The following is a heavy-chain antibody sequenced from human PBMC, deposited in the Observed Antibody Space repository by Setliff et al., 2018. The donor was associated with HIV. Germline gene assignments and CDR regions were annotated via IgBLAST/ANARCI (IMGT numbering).Heavy chain of an antibody. J-gene: IGHJ2*01. CDR2: IYYTGST. Sequence: SETLSLTCSVSGGPMRSSSYCWGWIRQPPGKGLEWIGSIYYTGSTYSNPSLKSRLTISEDASKSQFSLTLRSVTAAGTAVYYCARRLAIGHWYFDIWGRGTLVTVSS. CDR3: ARRLAIGHWYFDI. CDR1: GGPMRSSSYC. V-gene: IGHV4-39*01.